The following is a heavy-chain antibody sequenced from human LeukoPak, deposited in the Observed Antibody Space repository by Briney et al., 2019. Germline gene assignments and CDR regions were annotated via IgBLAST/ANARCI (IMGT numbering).Heavy chain of an antibody. CDR3: ARGRSLGEGYHFDY. CDR1: GGTFSSYA. J-gene: IGHJ4*02. Sequence: SVKVSCKASGGTFSSYAISWVRQAPGQGLEWMGGIIPIFGTANYAQKFQGRVTITADKSTSTAYMELSGLRSEDTALYYCARGRSLGEGYHFDYWGQGTLVTVSS. CDR2: IIPIFGTA. D-gene: IGHD1-26*01. V-gene: IGHV1-69*06.